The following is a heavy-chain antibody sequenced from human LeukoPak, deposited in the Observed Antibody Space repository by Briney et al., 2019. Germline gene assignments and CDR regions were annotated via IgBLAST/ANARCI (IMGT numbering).Heavy chain of an antibody. D-gene: IGHD2-15*01. CDR1: GGSISTTSCY. Sequence: SETLSLTCTVSGGSISTTSCYWGWFRQPPGKGLEWMGSIYYNGNTYYNPSLESRVTISLDTSRSQFSLELSSVTAADTAVYYCARLRIYCTGGTCYYYFDHWGQGTLVTVSS. V-gene: IGHV4-39*01. CDR3: ARLRIYCTGGTCYYYFDH. J-gene: IGHJ4*02. CDR2: IYYNGNT.